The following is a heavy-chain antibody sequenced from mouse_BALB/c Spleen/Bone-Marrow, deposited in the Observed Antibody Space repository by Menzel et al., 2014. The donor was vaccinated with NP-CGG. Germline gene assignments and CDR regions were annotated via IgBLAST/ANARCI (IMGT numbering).Heavy chain of an antibody. V-gene: IGHV14-3*02. Sequence: DVKLVESGAELVKPGASVKLSCTASGFNIKDTYMHWVKQRPEQGLEWIGRIDPANGNTKYDPKFQGKATITADTSSNTAYLQLSSLTSEDTAVYYCARGYDEGFAYWGQGTLVTVS. J-gene: IGHJ3*01. CDR2: IDPANGNT. CDR3: ARGYDEGFAY. D-gene: IGHD2-14*01. CDR1: GFNIKDTY.